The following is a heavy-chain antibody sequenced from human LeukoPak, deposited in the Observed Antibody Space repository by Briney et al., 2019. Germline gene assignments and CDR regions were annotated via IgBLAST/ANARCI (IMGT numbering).Heavy chain of an antibody. V-gene: IGHV1-2*04. CDR2: INPNSGGT. J-gene: IGHJ4*02. Sequence: ASVKVSCKASGYTFTGYYMHWVRQAPGQGLEWMGWINPNSGGTNYAQKFQGWVTMTRDTSISTAYMELSSLRSEDTAVYFCASRYGSGSQYFDYWGQGTLVTVSS. CDR3: ASRYGSGSQYFDY. CDR1: GYTFTGYY. D-gene: IGHD3-10*01.